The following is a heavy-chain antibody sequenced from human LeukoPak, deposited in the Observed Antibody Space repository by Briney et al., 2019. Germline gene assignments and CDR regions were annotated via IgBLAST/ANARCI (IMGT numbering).Heavy chain of an antibody. CDR1: GFTFSDYY. J-gene: IGHJ4*02. D-gene: IGHD2-21*02. CDR3: ARGPVVVTARDFDY. Sequence: GKSLRLSCAASGFTFSDYYMSWIRQAPGKGLEWVSYISFSGSTIYYADSVKGRFTISRDNAKNSLYLQMNSLRAEDTAVYYCARGPVVVTARDFDYWGQGTLVTVSS. CDR2: ISFSGSTI. V-gene: IGHV3-11*04.